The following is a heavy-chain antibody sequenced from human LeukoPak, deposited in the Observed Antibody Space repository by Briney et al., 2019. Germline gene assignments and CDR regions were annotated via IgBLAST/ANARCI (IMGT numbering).Heavy chain of an antibody. D-gene: IGHD3-3*01. V-gene: IGHV5-51*01. Sequence: RGESLKISCKGSGYSFTSYWIGWVRQMPGKGLEWMGIIYPGDSDTRYSPSFQGQVTISADKSISTAYLQWSSLKASDTAMYYCARRYYDFWSGPNWFDPWGQGTPVTVSS. CDR3: ARRYYDFWSGPNWFDP. J-gene: IGHJ5*02. CDR1: GYSFTSYW. CDR2: IYPGDSDT.